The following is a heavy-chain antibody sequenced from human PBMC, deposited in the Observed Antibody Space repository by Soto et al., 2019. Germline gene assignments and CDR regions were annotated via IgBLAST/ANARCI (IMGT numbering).Heavy chain of an antibody. CDR3: AKDPSTGSADY. D-gene: IGHD3-9*01. CDR2: LSKDGANE. CDR1: GFILSNYA. V-gene: IGHV3-23*01. J-gene: IGHJ4*02. Sequence: EVQLLESGGDLVRPGESLRLSCTASGFILSNYAMNWVRQAPGKGLEWVSTLSKDGANENYADSVKGRFTISRDGSKNTLYLQMNSLRAEDTAMYYCAKDPSTGSADYWGQGTQVTVSS.